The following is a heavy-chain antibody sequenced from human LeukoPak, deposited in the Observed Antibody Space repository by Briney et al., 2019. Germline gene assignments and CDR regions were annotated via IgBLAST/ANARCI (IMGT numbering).Heavy chain of an antibody. Sequence: GRSLRLSCAASGFTFSSYAMHWVRQAPGKGLEWVAVISYDGSNKYYADSVKGRFTISRDNSKNTLYLQMNSLRAEDTAVYYCAGGSIRAFDYWGQGTLVTVSS. J-gene: IGHJ4*02. CDR2: ISYDGSNK. V-gene: IGHV3-30*14. CDR3: AGGSIRAFDY. CDR1: GFTFSSYA.